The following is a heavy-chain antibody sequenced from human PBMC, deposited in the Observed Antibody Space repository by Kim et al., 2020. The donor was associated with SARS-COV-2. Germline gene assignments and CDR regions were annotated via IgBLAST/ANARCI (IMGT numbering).Heavy chain of an antibody. J-gene: IGHJ6*02. Sequence: SETLSLTCTVSGGSISSYYWSWIRQPPGKGLEWIGYIYYSGSTNYNPSLKSRVTISVDTSKNQFSLKLSSVTAADTAVYYCARVAVADVYYYYGMDVWGQGTTVTVSS. V-gene: IGHV4-59*08. CDR1: GGSISSYY. CDR3: ARVAVADVYYYYGMDV. D-gene: IGHD6-19*01. CDR2: IYYSGST.